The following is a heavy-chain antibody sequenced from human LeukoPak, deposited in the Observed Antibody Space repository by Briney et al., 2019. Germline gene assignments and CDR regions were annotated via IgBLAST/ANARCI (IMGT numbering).Heavy chain of an antibody. CDR3: AKDVGYCSSTSCLGVGWFDP. J-gene: IGHJ5*02. Sequence: GGSLRLSCAASGFTFSSYAMSWVRQAPGKGLEWVSAISGSGGSTYYADSVKGRFTISRDNSKNTLYLQMNSLRAEDTAVYYCAKDVGYCSSTSCLGVGWFDPWGQGTLVTVSS. D-gene: IGHD2-2*01. V-gene: IGHV3-23*01. CDR2: ISGSGGST. CDR1: GFTFSSYA.